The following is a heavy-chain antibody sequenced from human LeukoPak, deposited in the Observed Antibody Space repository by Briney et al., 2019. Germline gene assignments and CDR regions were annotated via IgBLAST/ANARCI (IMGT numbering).Heavy chain of an antibody. Sequence: GGSLRLSCAASGFTFSSYGMHWVRQAPGKGLEWVAFIRYDGSNKYYADSVKGRFTISRDNSKNTLYLQMNSLGAEDTAVYYCAKRFTEETAVLLWFGDDYFDYWGQGTLVTVSS. CDR1: GFTFSSYG. CDR2: IRYDGSNK. J-gene: IGHJ4*02. D-gene: IGHD3-10*01. CDR3: AKRFTEETAVLLWFGDDYFDY. V-gene: IGHV3-30*02.